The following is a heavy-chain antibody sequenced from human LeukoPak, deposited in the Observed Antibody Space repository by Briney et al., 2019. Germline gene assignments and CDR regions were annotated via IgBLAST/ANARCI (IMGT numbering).Heavy chain of an antibody. Sequence: GASVKVSCKASGYTFTGYYMHWVRQAPGQGLEWMGWINPNSGGTNYAQKFQGRVTMTRDTSISTAYMELSRLRSDDTAVYYCARALITYSSSWYAGDFDYWGQGTLVTVS. J-gene: IGHJ4*02. D-gene: IGHD6-13*01. CDR2: INPNSGGT. CDR1: GYTFTGYY. CDR3: ARALITYSSSWYAGDFDY. V-gene: IGHV1-2*02.